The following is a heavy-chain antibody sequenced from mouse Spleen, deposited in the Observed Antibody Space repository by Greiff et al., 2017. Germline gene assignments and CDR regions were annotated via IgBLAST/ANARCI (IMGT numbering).Heavy chain of an antibody. CDR1: GFTFSDFY. V-gene: IGHV7-1*01. CDR2: SRNKANDYTT. CDR3: ARDDGYYSWFAY. Sequence: EVQGVESGGGLVQSGRSLRLSCATSGFTFSDFYMEWVRQAPGKGLEWIAASRNKANDYTTEYSASVKGRFIVSRDTSQSILYLQMNALRAEDTAIYYCARDDGYYSWFAYWGQGTLVTVSA. D-gene: IGHD2-3*01. J-gene: IGHJ3*01.